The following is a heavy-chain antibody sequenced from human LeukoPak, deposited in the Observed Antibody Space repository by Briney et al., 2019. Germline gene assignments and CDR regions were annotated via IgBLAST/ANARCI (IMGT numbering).Heavy chain of an antibody. CDR1: GGSISSGSYY. V-gene: IGHV4-61*02. CDR3: AGDRNYFGPGYYDN. CDR2: IYTSGST. Sequence: PSEALSLTCTVSGGSISSGSYYWSWIRQPAGKGLEWIGRIYTSGSTNYNPSLKSRVTISVDTSANHFSLKLSSVTAADTAVYYCAGDRNYFGPGYYDNWGQGTLITVSS. J-gene: IGHJ4*02. D-gene: IGHD3-10*01.